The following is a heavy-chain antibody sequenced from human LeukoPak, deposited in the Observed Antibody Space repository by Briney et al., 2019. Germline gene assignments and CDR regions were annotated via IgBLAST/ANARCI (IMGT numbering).Heavy chain of an antibody. Sequence: GGSLRLSCAASGFTFNSYGLSWVRQAPGKGLEWVSAISVSGGSTYYADSVKGRFTISRDNSKNTLYLRMNTLRAEDTAVYYCTMYYGDYTWDAFDIWGQGTMVTVSS. CDR1: GFTFNSYG. D-gene: IGHD4-17*01. J-gene: IGHJ3*02. CDR3: TMYYGDYTWDAFDI. CDR2: ISVSGGST. V-gene: IGHV3-23*01.